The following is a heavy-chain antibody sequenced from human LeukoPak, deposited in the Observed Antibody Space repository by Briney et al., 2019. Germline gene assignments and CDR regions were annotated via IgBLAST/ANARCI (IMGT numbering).Heavy chain of an antibody. J-gene: IGHJ4*02. Sequence: GGSLRLSCAASGFTFSSYAMSWVRQAPGKGLEWVSAISGSGGSTYYADSVKGRFTISRDNSKNTLYLQMNSLRAEDTAVYYCAKGLGHSSGWYIFDYWGQGTLVTVSS. CDR1: GFTFSSYA. V-gene: IGHV3-23*01. CDR2: ISGSGGST. D-gene: IGHD6-19*01. CDR3: AKGLGHSSGWYIFDY.